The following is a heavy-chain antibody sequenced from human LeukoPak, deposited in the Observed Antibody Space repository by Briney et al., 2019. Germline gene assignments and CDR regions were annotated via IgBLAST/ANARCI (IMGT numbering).Heavy chain of an antibody. CDR2: IIPIFGTA. J-gene: IGHJ6*03. D-gene: IGHD3-3*01. V-gene: IGHV1-69*01. CDR3: AVLRGPTIFPYYYYMDV. CDR1: GGTFSSYA. Sequence: ASVKVSCKASGGTFSSYAISWVRQAPGQGLEWMGGIIPIFGTANYAQKFRGRVTITADESTSTAYMELSSLRSEDTAVYYCAVLRGPTIFPYYYYMDVWGKGTTVTVSS.